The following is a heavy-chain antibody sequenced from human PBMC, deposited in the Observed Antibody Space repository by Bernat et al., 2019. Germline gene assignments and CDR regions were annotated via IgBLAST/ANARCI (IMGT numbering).Heavy chain of an antibody. Sequence: QVQLVESGGGVVQPGRSLRLSCAASGFTFSSYGMHWVRQAPGKGLEWVAVIWYDGSNKYYADSVKGRFTISRDNSKNTLYLQMNSLRAEDTAVYYCARDLSPIAVAGTNDYWGQGTLVTVSS. D-gene: IGHD6-19*01. CDR2: IWYDGSNK. V-gene: IGHV3-33*01. CDR3: ARDLSPIAVAGTNDY. J-gene: IGHJ4*02. CDR1: GFTFSSYG.